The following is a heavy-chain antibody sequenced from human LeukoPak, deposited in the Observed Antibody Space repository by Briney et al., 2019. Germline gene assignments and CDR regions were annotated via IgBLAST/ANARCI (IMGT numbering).Heavy chain of an antibody. D-gene: IGHD3-3*01. CDR2: INWNGGKT. CDR3: ARDVYTDSWSGDSTPNWFDP. V-gene: IGHV3-20*04. CDR1: GFTFSSYG. Sequence: GGSLRLSCAASGFTFSSYGMHWVRQAPGKGLEWVSGINWNGGKTGYADSVKGRFTISRDNAKNSLFLQMNTLRAEDTALYYCARDVYTDSWSGDSTPNWFDPWGQGTLVIVSS. J-gene: IGHJ5*02.